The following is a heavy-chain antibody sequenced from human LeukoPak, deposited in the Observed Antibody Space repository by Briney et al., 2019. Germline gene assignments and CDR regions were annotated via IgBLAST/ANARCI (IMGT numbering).Heavy chain of an antibody. D-gene: IGHD3-22*01. J-gene: IGHJ4*02. CDR3: RLLLIRHGDY. CDR1: GGSISSSSYY. Sequence: SETLSLNCTVSGGSISSSSYYWGWIRQPPGKGLEWIGSIYYSGSTYYNPSLKSRVTISVDTSKNQFSLKLSSVTAADTAVYYCRLLLIRHGDYWGQGTLVTVSS. CDR2: IYYSGST. V-gene: IGHV4-39*01.